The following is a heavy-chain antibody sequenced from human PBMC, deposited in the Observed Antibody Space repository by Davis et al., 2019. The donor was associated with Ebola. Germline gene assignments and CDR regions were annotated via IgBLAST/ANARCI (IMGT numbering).Heavy chain of an antibody. Sequence: SETLSLTCTVSGGSVSSGSYYWSWIRQPPGKGLEWIGYIYYSGSTNYNPSLKSRVTISVDTSKNQFSLKLSSVTAADTAVYYCARDRGCTGGVCYTFDYWGQGTLVTVSS. V-gene: IGHV4-61*01. CDR2: IYYSGST. CDR1: GGSVSSGSYY. J-gene: IGHJ4*02. D-gene: IGHD2-8*02. CDR3: ARDRGCTGGVCYTFDY.